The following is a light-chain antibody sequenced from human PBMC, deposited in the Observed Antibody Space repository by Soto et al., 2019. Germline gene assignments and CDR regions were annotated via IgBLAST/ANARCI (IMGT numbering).Light chain of an antibody. V-gene: IGKV3-15*01. J-gene: IGKJ1*01. CDR3: QLYSDRPPTWT. CDR1: QSVSTK. CDR2: GAS. Sequence: EIVMTQSPATLSVSPGERATLSCRASQSVSTKLAWYQQKPGQAPRVLIYGASTWATGIPARFSGSGSGTEFNLAISSLQSEDVAVYYCQLYSDRPPTWTFGQGTSVDIK.